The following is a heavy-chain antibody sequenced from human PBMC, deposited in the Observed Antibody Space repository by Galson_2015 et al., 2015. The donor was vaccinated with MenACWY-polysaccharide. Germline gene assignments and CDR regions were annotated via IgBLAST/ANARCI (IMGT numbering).Heavy chain of an antibody. V-gene: IGHV3-7*01. D-gene: IGHD6-13*01. Sequence: SLRLSCAASGFTFSSYWMTWVRQASGKGLEWVANIKQDGSEETYVDSVKGRFTISRDNAKNSLYLQMNSLGAEDTAMYYCARGAAPGTPRSPLDYWGQGTLVTVSS. CDR2: IKQDGSEE. CDR3: ARGAAPGTPRSPLDY. J-gene: IGHJ4*02. CDR1: GFTFSSYW.